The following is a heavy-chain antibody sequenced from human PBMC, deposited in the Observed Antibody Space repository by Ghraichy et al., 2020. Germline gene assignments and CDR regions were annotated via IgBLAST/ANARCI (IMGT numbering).Heavy chain of an antibody. V-gene: IGHV3-48*02. Sequence: GGSLRLSCAASGFTVSSYSMNWVRQAPGKGLEWVSYISSSSSTIYYADSVKGRFTISRDIAKNSLYLQMNSLRDEDTAVYYCARDRVWVFGELADVWGQGTTVTVSS. J-gene: IGHJ6*02. CDR2: ISSSSSTI. CDR1: GFTVSSYS. CDR3: ARDRVWVFGELADV. D-gene: IGHD3-10*01.